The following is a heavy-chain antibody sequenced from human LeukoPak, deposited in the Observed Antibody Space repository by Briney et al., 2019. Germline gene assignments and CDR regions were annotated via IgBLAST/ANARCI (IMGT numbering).Heavy chain of an antibody. CDR2: ISYDGSNK. Sequence: GGSLRLSCAASGFTFSSYAMHWVRQAPGKGLEWVAVISYDGSNKYYADSVKGRFTISRDNSKNTLYLQMNSLRAEDTAVYYCARALNWGLNWFDPWGQGTLVTVSS. J-gene: IGHJ5*02. CDR3: ARALNWGLNWFDP. D-gene: IGHD7-27*01. CDR1: GFTFSSYA. V-gene: IGHV3-30*04.